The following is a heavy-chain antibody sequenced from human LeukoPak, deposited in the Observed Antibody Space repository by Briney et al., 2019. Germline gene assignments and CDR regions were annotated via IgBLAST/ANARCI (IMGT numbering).Heavy chain of an antibody. CDR1: GGSISSSTYY. V-gene: IGHV4-39*07. CDR3: ARTVLAYCGGDCYSGAFDI. J-gene: IGHJ3*02. Sequence: PSETLSLTCTVSGGSISSSTYYWGWIRQPPGKGLEWIGSIYSSGSTYYNPSLKSRVTISLDTSKSQFSLKLSSMTAADTAVYYCARTVLAYCGGDCYSGAFDIWGQGTMVTVSS. D-gene: IGHD2-21*02. CDR2: IYSSGST.